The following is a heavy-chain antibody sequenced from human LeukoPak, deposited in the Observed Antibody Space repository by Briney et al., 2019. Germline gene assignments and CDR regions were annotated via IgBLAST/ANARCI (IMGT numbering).Heavy chain of an antibody. CDR2: TSYDGGNK. CDR1: GFTST. CDR3: AKGGYFDY. Sequence: GGSLRLSCAASGFTSTIHWVRQAPGKGLEWVAVTSYDGGNKYYADSVKGRYTISRDNSKNTLSLQMNSLRAEDTAVYYCAKGGYFDYWGQGTLVTVSS. V-gene: IGHV3-30-3*01. J-gene: IGHJ4*02. D-gene: IGHD3-10*01.